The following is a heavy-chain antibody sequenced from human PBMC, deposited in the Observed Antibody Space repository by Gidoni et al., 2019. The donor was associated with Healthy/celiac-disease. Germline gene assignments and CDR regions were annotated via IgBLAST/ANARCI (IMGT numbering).Heavy chain of an antibody. J-gene: IGHJ4*02. Sequence: EVHLVESGVVLVQPGGSLRLSCAASCFTFINSWLIWVRQAPGKGLEWVGRIKSKTDGGTTDYAAHVKGRFTISRDDSKNTLYLQMNSLKNEDTAVYYCTTDWVDTAMVMVVNYFDYWGQGTLVTVSS. D-gene: IGHD5-18*01. CDR3: TTDWVDTAMVMVVNYFDY. CDR1: CFTFINSW. CDR2: IKSKTDGGTT. V-gene: IGHV3-15*01.